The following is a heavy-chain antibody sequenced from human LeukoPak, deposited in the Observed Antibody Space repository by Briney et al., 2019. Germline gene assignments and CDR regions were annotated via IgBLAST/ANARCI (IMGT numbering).Heavy chain of an antibody. D-gene: IGHD5-12*01. Sequence: GGSLRLSCAASGFTFSSYSMNWVRQAPGKGLEWVSSISSSSSCIYYADSVKGRFTISRDNAKNSLYLQMNSLRAEDTAVYYCARDLDSGYDLYFDYWGQGTLVTVSS. J-gene: IGHJ4*02. V-gene: IGHV3-21*01. CDR1: GFTFSSYS. CDR2: ISSSSSCI. CDR3: ARDLDSGYDLYFDY.